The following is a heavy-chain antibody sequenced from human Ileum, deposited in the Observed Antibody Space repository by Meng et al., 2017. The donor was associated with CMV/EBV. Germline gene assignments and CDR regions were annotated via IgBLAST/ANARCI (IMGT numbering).Heavy chain of an antibody. J-gene: IGHJ4*01. CDR3: GSATDYKVDY. V-gene: IGHV4-4*02. D-gene: IGHD4/OR15-4a*01. CDR1: GDSVSSNNW. CDR2: IHHSGTT. Sequence: SETLSLTCAVSGDSVSSNNWWTWVRQPPGKGPEWIGEIHHSGTTAHNPSLRSRISFSVDKSRNQVSLHLTTVTAADTAVYYCGSATDYKVDYWGQEPWSPSPQ.